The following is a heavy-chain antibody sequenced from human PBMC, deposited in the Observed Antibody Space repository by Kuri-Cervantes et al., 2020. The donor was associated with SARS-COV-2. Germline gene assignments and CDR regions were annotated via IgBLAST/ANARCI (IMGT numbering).Heavy chain of an antibody. CDR2: IIPIFGTA. Sequence: SVKVSCKASGGTFSSYAISWARQAPGQGLEWMGGIIPIFGTANYAQKFQGRVTITADESTSTAYMELSSLRSEDTAVYYCARSGLDHYYDSSGYYRGFDYWGQGTLVTVSS. D-gene: IGHD3-22*01. CDR1: GGTFSSYA. CDR3: ARSGLDHYYDSSGYYRGFDY. J-gene: IGHJ4*02. V-gene: IGHV1-69*13.